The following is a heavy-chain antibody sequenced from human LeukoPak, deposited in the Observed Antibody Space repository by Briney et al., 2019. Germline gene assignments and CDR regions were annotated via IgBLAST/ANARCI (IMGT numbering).Heavy chain of an antibody. CDR1: GYIFTGYY. CDR3: ARDRGGYYRRGAFDI. D-gene: IGHD3-3*01. J-gene: IGHJ3*02. Sequence: ASVKVSCKASGYIFTGYYIHWVRQAPGQGLEWMGWINPNSGGTNYAQKFQGWVTMTRDTSISTAYMELSRLRSDDTAVYYCARDRGGYYRRGAFDIWGQGTMVTVSS. CDR2: INPNSGGT. V-gene: IGHV1-2*04.